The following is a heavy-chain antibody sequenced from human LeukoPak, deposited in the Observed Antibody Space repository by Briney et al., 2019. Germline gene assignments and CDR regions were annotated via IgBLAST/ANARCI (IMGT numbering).Heavy chain of an antibody. CDR1: GGSFSGYY. V-gene: IGHV4-34*01. CDR3: AREGPSRWFDP. J-gene: IGHJ5*02. Sequence: SETLSLTCAVYGGSFSGYYWSWIRQPPGKGLEWIGEINHSGSTNYNPSLKSRVTISVDTSKNQFSLKLSSVTAADTAVYYCAREGPSRWFDPWGQGTLVTVSS. CDR2: INHSGST.